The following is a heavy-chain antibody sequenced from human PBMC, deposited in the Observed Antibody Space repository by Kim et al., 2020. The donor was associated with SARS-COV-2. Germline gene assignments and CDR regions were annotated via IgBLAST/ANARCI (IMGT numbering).Heavy chain of an antibody. CDR2: IYYSGST. V-gene: IGHV4-39*01. Sequence: SETLSLTCTVSGGSISSSSYYWGWIRQPPGKGLEWIGSIYYSGSTYYNPSLKSRVTISVDTSKNQFSMKLSSVTAADTAVYYCSRFYDFWSGYPQTGGM. CDR3: SRFYDFWSGYPQTGGM. D-gene: IGHD3-3*01. J-gene: IGHJ6*01. CDR1: GGSISSSSYY.